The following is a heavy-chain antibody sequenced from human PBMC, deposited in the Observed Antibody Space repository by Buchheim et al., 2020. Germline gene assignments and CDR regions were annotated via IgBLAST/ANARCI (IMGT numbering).Heavy chain of an antibody. Sequence: QVQLVESGGGVVQPGRSLRLSCAASGFTFSSYGMHWVRQAPGKGLEWVAVISYDGSNKYYADSVKGRFTISRDNSKNTLYLQMNSLRAEDTAVYYCAKTMRWRPEFGWELLTYGMDVWGQGTT. CDR3: AKTMRWRPEFGWELLTYGMDV. V-gene: IGHV3-30*18. CDR2: ISYDGSNK. CDR1: GFTFSSYG. J-gene: IGHJ6*02. D-gene: IGHD1-26*01.